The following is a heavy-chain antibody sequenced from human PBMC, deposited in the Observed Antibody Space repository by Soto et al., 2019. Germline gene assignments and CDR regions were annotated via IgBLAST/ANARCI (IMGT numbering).Heavy chain of an antibody. J-gene: IGHJ2*01. V-gene: IGHV4-31*03. Sequence: QVQLQESGPGLVKPSQTLSLTCTVSGASISSGGYYWNWIRQHPGKGLEWIGYIYYSGRTYYNPSIKSRVTTSVDTSKNEFSLKLSSVTAADTAVYYCARDGRGRGIAVAGRFWYFDLWGGCTLVTVSS. CDR3: ARDGRGRGIAVAGRFWYFDL. CDR1: GASISSGGYY. D-gene: IGHD6-19*01. CDR2: IYYSGRT.